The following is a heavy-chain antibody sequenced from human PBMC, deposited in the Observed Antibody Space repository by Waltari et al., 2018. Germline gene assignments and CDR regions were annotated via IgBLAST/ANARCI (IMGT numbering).Heavy chain of an antibody. D-gene: IGHD6-6*01. V-gene: IGHV4-31*03. CDR3: AISSSGGNYFDY. CDR1: DDSINTGPFY. Sequence: QVHLQQWGAGLLKPSETLSLTCSISDDSINTGPFYFTWIRQYPGKGLEWIGYVDNTGSPSYNPSLRSRFSISVDTSRRHFSLKLMSVTAADTASYFCAISSSGGNYFDYWGRGTLVTVSS. CDR2: VDNTGSP. J-gene: IGHJ4*02.